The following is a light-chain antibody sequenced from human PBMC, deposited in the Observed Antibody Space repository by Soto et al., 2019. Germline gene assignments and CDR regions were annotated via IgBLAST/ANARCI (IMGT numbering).Light chain of an antibody. CDR1: QSISSW. J-gene: IGKJ1*01. CDR3: QHGRT. V-gene: IGKV1-5*03. Sequence: DIQMTQSPSTLSASVGDRVTITCRASQSISSWLAWYQQKPGKAPKLLIYKASSLESGVPSRFSGSGSGTEFTLTISSLQPDDFATYYCQHGRTLGQGTKVDIK. CDR2: KAS.